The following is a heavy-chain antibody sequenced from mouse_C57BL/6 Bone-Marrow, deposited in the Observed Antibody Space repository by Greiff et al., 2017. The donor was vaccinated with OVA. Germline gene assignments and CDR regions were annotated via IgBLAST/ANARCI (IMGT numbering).Heavy chain of an antibody. J-gene: IGHJ1*03. Sequence: EVMLVESEGGLVQPGSSMKLSCTASGFTFSDYYMAWVRQVPEKGLEWVANINYDGSSTYYLDSLKSRFIISRDNAKNILYLQMSSLKSEDTATYYCARDSLYYYGDWYFDVWGTGTTVTVSS. CDR1: GFTFSDYY. V-gene: IGHV5-16*01. D-gene: IGHD1-1*01. CDR3: ARDSLYYYGDWYFDV. CDR2: INYDGSST.